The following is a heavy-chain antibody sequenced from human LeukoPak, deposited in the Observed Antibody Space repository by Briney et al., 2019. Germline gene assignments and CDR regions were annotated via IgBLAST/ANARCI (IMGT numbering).Heavy chain of an antibody. CDR3: ARVENYYDSSGYWYYMDV. J-gene: IGHJ6*03. Sequence: GASVKVSCKASGGTFSSYAISWVRQAPGQGLEWMGGIIPIFGTANYAQKFQGRVTITADESTSTAYMELSSLRSEDTAVYYCARVENYYDSSGYWYYMDVWGKGTTVTVSS. D-gene: IGHD3-22*01. CDR2: IIPIFGTA. CDR1: GGTFSSYA. V-gene: IGHV1-69*01.